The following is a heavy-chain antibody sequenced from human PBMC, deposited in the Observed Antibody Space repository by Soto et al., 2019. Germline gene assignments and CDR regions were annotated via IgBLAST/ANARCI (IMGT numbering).Heavy chain of an antibody. CDR2: IIPIFGTA. D-gene: IGHD3-10*01. Sequence: ASVKVSCKASGGTFSSYAISWVRQAPGQGLEWMGGIIPIFGTANYAQKFQGRVTITADESTSTAYMELSSLRSEDTAVYYCARDRDYYYGMDVWGQGTTVTVSS. J-gene: IGHJ6*02. CDR1: GGTFSSYA. CDR3: ARDRDYYYGMDV. V-gene: IGHV1-69*13.